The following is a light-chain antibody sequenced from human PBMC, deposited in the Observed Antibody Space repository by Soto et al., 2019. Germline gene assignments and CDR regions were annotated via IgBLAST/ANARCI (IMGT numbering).Light chain of an antibody. Sequence: QSALTQPPSASGSPGQSVTISCTGTSSDVGGHNYVSWYQQYPGKAPKLMIYEVSKRPSGVPDRFSGSKSGNTASLTVSGLQAEDEADYYCSSYAGSNNYVFGTG. CDR3: SSYAGSNNYV. V-gene: IGLV2-8*01. CDR2: EVS. J-gene: IGLJ1*01. CDR1: SSDVGGHNY.